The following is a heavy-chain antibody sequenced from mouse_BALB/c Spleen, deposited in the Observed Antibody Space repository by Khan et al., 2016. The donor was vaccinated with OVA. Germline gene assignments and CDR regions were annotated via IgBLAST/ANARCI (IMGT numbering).Heavy chain of an antibody. V-gene: IGHV2-5*01. D-gene: IGHD1-1*01. CDR2: IWRGGST. Sequence: QVQLKQSGPGLVPPSQSLSITCTVSGFSLTSYGVHWVRQSPGKGLEWLGVIWRGGSTAYNAAFMSRLSITKDNSKSQVFFKMNSLQADDTAIYYYATRITTVDYYAMDYWGQGTSVTVSS. J-gene: IGHJ4*01. CDR1: GFSLTSYG. CDR3: ATRITTVDYYAMDY.